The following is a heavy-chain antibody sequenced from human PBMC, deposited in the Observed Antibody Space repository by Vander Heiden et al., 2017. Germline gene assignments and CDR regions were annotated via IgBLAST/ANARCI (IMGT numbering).Heavy chain of an antibody. V-gene: IGHV3-23*01. CDR1: GFTFSSYA. D-gene: IGHD3-3*01. CDR3: AKGGKRFLEWLLPPVWFDP. J-gene: IGHJ5*02. Sequence: EVQLLESGGGLVQPGGSLRLYCAASGFTFSSYAMGWVRQAPGKGLEWVSAISGSGGSTYYADSVKGRFTISRDNSKNTLYLQMNSLRAEDTAVYYCAKGGKRFLEWLLPPVWFDPWGQGTLVTVSS. CDR2: ISGSGGST.